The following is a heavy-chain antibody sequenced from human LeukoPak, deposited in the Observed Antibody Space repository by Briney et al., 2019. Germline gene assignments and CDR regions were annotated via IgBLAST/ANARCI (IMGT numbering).Heavy chain of an antibody. CDR3: ARDSFSRDGYTFDY. Sequence: SETLSLTCTVSGGSISSYYWSWIRQPPGKGLEWIGYIYYSGSTNYNPSLKSRVTISVDTSKNQFSLKLSSVTAADTAVYYCARDSFSRDGYTFDYWGQGTLVTVPS. CDR2: IYYSGST. V-gene: IGHV4-59*01. J-gene: IGHJ4*02. CDR1: GGSISSYY. D-gene: IGHD5-24*01.